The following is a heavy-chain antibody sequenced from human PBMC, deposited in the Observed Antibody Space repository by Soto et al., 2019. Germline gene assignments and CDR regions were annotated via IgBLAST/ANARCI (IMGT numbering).Heavy chain of an antibody. D-gene: IGHD1-26*01. CDR1: GGSISSSSYY. CDR2: IYYSGNT. J-gene: IGHJ5*02. V-gene: IGHV4-39*01. Sequence: SETLSLTCTVSGGSISSSSYYWGWIRQPPGKGLEWIGSIYYSGNTYYNPSLKSRVTISVDTSKNQFSLKLSSVTAADTAVYYCARQRVGATTWFDPWGQGTLVTVSS. CDR3: ARQRVGATTWFDP.